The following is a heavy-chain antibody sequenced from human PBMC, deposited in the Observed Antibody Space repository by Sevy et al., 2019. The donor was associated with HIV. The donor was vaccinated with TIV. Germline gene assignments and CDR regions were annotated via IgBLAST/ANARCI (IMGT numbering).Heavy chain of an antibody. J-gene: IGHJ4*02. Sequence: SETLSLTCAVYGGSFSGYYWSWIRQPPGKGLEWIGDIIPSGITNYSPSLKSRVTISIDTSKNQFSLKVNSVTAADTAFYFWAGGPWEQLYWGQGTQVNVSS. CDR1: GGSFSGYY. CDR2: IIPSGIT. V-gene: IGHV4-34*12. D-gene: IGHD1-26*01. CDR3: AGGPWEQLY.